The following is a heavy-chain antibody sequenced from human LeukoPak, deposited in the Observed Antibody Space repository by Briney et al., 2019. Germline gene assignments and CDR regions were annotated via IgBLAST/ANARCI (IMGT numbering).Heavy chain of an antibody. CDR1: GDSVSSNSAA. Sequence: SQTLSLTCAISGDSVSSNSAAWNWIRQSPSRGLEWLGRTYYRSKWYNDYAVSVKSRIIINPDTSKNQFSLQLNSVTPEDTAVYYCARDRYDYIWGSYRRSGAFDIWGQGTMVTVSS. V-gene: IGHV6-1*01. CDR3: ARDRYDYIWGSYRRSGAFDI. D-gene: IGHD3-16*02. CDR2: TYYRSKWYN. J-gene: IGHJ3*02.